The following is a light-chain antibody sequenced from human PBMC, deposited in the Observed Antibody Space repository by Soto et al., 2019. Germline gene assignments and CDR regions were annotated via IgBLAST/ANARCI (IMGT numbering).Light chain of an antibody. CDR1: QSLIHNNGYNY. V-gene: IGKV2-28*01. CDR3: MQTLQAVT. CDR2: LAS. J-gene: IGKJ4*01. Sequence: DIVMTQSPLSLSVTPGEPASISCRSSQSLIHNNGYNYLDWYLQKPGQSPQLLIYLASVRASGVPERFSGSRPGTDFTLTISSVEAEDVGVYYCMQTLQAVTFGGGTKVEIK.